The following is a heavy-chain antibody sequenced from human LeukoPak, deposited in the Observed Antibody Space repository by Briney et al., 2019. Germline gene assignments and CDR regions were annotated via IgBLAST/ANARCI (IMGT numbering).Heavy chain of an antibody. V-gene: IGHV4-4*07. D-gene: IGHD3-10*01. CDR2: IYTSGSP. J-gene: IGHJ4*02. CDR1: GDPISSYH. Sequence: WETLSLTCTVSGDPISSYHWSWIRQPAGKGLEWVGRIYTSGSPNYNASIKSRVTMSVDPSTNQFSLKLSSGTAADTAVYYFAKVLWFGEFDYWGQGTLVTVSS. CDR3: AKVLWFGEFDY.